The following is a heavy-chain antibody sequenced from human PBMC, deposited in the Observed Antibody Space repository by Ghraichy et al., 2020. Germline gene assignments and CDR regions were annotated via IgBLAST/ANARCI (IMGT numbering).Heavy chain of an antibody. CDR3: ARVDGYDFWSGSGCMDV. CDR1: GYTFTSYD. V-gene: IGHV1-8*01. J-gene: IGHJ6*02. D-gene: IGHD3-3*01. CDR2: MNPNSGNT. Sequence: ASVKVSCKASGYTFTSYDINWVRQATGQGLEWMGWMNPNSGNTGYAQKFQGRVTMTRNTSISTAYMELSSLRSEDTAVYYCARVDGYDFWSGSGCMDVWGQGTTVTVSS.